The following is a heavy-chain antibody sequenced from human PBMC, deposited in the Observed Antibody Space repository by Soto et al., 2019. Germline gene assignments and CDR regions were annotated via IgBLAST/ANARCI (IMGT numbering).Heavy chain of an antibody. CDR2: ISGSGGST. Sequence: EVQLLESGGGLVQPGGSLRLSCAAPGFTFSNYAMNWVRQAPGKGLEWVSVISGSGGSTYYADSVKGRFTISRDNSKNTLYLQMNSLRGEDTAVYYCARRSSGWYFDYWGQGTLATVSS. J-gene: IGHJ4*02. V-gene: IGHV3-23*01. CDR3: ARRSSGWYFDY. CDR1: GFTFSNYA. D-gene: IGHD6-19*01.